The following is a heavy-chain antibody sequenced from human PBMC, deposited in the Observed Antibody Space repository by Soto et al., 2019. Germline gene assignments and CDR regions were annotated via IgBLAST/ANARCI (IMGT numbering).Heavy chain of an antibody. CDR2: IYSGGST. V-gene: IGHV3-53*02. J-gene: IGHJ4*02. CDR1: GFTVSSNY. CDR3: AREREDGYNLGYFDY. D-gene: IGHD5-12*01. Sequence: EVQLVETGGGLIQPGGSLRLSCAASGFTVSSNYMSWVRQAPGKGLEWVSVIYSGGSTYYADSMKGRFTISRDNSKNTLYLQMNSLRAEDTAVYYCAREREDGYNLGYFDYWGQGTLVTVSS.